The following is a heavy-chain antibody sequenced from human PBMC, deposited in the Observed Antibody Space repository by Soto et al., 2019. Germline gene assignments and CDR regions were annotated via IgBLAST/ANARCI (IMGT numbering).Heavy chain of an antibody. J-gene: IGHJ6*02. CDR1: GFTFSSYA. Sequence: GGSLRLSCAASGFTFSSYAMHWVRQAPGKGLEWVAVISYDGSNKYYADSVKGRFTISRDNSKNTLYLQMNSLRAEDTAVYYCARANSITMVRGVTRLLITDYGMDVWGQGTTVTVSS. CDR3: ARANSITMVRGVTRLLITDYGMDV. CDR2: ISYDGSNK. V-gene: IGHV3-30-3*01. D-gene: IGHD3-10*01.